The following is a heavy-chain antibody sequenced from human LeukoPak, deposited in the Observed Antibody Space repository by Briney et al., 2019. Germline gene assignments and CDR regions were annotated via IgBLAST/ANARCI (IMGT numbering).Heavy chain of an antibody. D-gene: IGHD3-16*01. CDR1: GFTFSTYS. CDR2: IDAGDSST. CDR3: ARHSCYDS. V-gene: IGHV5-51*01. Sequence: GESLKISCKGSGFTFSTYSFAWVRQMPGKGLEWMGVIDAGDSSTRSSPSFQGQVTISVDKSISTAYLQWSSLKASDSAIYYCARHSCYDSWGQGTLVTVSS. J-gene: IGHJ4*02.